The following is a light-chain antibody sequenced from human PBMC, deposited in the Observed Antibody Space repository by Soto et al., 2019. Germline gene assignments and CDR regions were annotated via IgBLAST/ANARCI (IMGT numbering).Light chain of an antibody. V-gene: IGKV3-15*01. Sequence: EIVMTQSPATLSVSPGERATLSCRASQSFSSDLAWYQQKPGQAPRLLIYGASTRATDIPATFSGSGSGTEFTLTISSLQSEDFAVYYCQQYGSAPRTFGQGTKVDIK. J-gene: IGKJ1*01. CDR2: GAS. CDR3: QQYGSAPRT. CDR1: QSFSSD.